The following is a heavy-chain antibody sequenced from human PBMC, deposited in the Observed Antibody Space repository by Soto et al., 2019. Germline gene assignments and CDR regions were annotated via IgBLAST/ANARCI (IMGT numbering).Heavy chain of an antibody. D-gene: IGHD1-26*01. J-gene: IGHJ4*02. CDR3: ARRGSGSYYDY. CDR2: ISGSGDST. V-gene: IGHV3-23*01. Sequence: PGGSLRLSCAASGFTFSSYAMRWVRQAPGKGLEWVSAISGSGDSTYYADSVKGRFTVSRDNSKNTLYVQMNSLRDEDTAVYYCARRGSGSYYDYWGQGTLVTVSS. CDR1: GFTFSSYA.